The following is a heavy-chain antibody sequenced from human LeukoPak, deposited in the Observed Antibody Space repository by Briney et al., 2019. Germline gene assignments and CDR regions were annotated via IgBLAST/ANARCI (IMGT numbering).Heavy chain of an antibody. D-gene: IGHD3-16*01. CDR1: GLTVSSNY. J-gene: IGHJ4*02. CDR2: IYSGDNT. Sequence: GGSLRLACAVSGLTVSSNYMSWVRQAPGKGLEWVSVIYSGDNTRYADSVKGRLTISRDNSKNTLYLQMNSLRAEDAAVYYCAGGGNWGQGTLVTVSS. V-gene: IGHV3-53*01. CDR3: AGGGN.